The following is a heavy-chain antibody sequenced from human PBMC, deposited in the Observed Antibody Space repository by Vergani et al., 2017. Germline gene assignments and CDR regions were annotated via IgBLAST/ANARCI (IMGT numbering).Heavy chain of an antibody. Sequence: QMQLQESGPGLVKASETLSLTCTVSGDSIISRSYYWGWIRQPPGKGLEWIGSIYNSGNGDSSSSLKSRVTISADTSKNQFSLRQTSVTAADTAVHYCASGKYYSDSTSHFRGRYFDVWGRGTLVTVPS. V-gene: IGHV4-39*01. D-gene: IGHD3-16*01. J-gene: IGHJ2*01. CDR1: GDSIISRSYY. CDR3: ASGKYYSDSTSHFRGRYFDV. CDR2: IYNSGNG.